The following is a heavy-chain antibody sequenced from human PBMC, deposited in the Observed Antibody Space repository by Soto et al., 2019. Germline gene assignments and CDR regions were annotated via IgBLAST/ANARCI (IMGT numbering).Heavy chain of an antibody. V-gene: IGHV3-11*06. CDR2: ISGSSDNI. D-gene: IGHD2-2*01. J-gene: IGHJ5*02. CDR1: GFTFSDYF. CDR3: VRDSARIVVVPRADGDNWFDP. Sequence: GGSLRLSCAASGFTFSDYFMSWIRQAPGKGLEWVSFISGSSDNIKYADSVKGRFTISRNNAKNSLYLQMNSLRAEETAVYYCVRDSARIVVVPRADGDNWFDPWVQGTLVTVSS.